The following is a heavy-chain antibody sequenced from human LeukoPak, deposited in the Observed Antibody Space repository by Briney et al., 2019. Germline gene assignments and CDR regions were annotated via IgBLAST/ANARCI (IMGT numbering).Heavy chain of an antibody. Sequence: GGSLRLSCAASGFTFSSSWMSWVRQSPGRGLEWVANIKQDGSELYYVDSVKVRFTISRDNSKNTLYLQMNSLRAEDTAVYYCARDGSISALDAFHIWGQGTMVTVSS. J-gene: IGHJ3*02. CDR1: GFTFSSSW. D-gene: IGHD1-14*01. CDR3: ARDGSISALDAFHI. CDR2: IKQDGSEL. V-gene: IGHV3-7*05.